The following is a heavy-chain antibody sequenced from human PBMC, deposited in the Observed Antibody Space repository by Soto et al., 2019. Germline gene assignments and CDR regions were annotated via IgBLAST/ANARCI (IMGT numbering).Heavy chain of an antibody. V-gene: IGHV3-49*03. CDR3: TGAESKEPPYLSTP. CDR2: IRNQSYQETP. J-gene: IGHJ5*02. Sequence: SLILSCTVSGVPFYDFSINWFRQAAGKGLEWVVLIRNQSYQETPEYAAAVKGRFTISRDTSNGIAYLQMSSLKIEYSGVYYCTGAESKEPPYLSTPWAQGTQV. D-gene: IGHD2-8*01. CDR1: GVPFYDFS.